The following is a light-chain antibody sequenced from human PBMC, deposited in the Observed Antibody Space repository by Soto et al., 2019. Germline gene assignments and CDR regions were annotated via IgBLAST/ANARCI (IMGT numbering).Light chain of an antibody. Sequence: QSALTQPASVSGSPGQSITISCTGTSGDIGSYNRVSWYQQHPGKAPKLMIYEVTDRPSGVSNRFSGSKSGNTASLTISGLQAEDEAEYYCSSYTNINTRACVFGTGTKVTAL. V-gene: IGLV2-14*01. CDR3: SSYTNINTRACV. J-gene: IGLJ1*01. CDR1: SGDIGSYNR. CDR2: EVT.